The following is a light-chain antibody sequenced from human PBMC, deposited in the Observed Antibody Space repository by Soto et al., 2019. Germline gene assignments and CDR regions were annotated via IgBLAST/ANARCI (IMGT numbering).Light chain of an antibody. CDR1: QSVSSSY. J-gene: IGKJ2*01. CDR2: GAS. V-gene: IGKV3-20*01. Sequence: EIVLTQSPGTLSLSPGERATLSCRASQSVSSSYLAWYQQKPGQAPRLLIYGASSMATGIPDRFSGSGSGTAFTLSISRLEPEDFAVYYCQQYVTSPLTFGQGTKLEIK. CDR3: QQYVTSPLT.